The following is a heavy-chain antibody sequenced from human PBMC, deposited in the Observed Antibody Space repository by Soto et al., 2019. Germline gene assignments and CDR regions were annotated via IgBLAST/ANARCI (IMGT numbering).Heavy chain of an antibody. CDR1: GFSFSDHY. V-gene: IGHV3-72*01. CDR3: ARATYYYDSRGQRGLYYFDY. J-gene: IGHJ4*02. CDR2: TRNKANNYTT. D-gene: IGHD3-22*01. Sequence: EVQLVESGGGLVQPGGSLRLSCAASGFSFSDHYMDWVRQAPGKGLEWVGRTRNKANNYTTQYAASVKGRFTISRDDSKTSLYLQMNSLKTEDTAVYYCARATYYYDSRGQRGLYYFDYWGQGTLVTVSS.